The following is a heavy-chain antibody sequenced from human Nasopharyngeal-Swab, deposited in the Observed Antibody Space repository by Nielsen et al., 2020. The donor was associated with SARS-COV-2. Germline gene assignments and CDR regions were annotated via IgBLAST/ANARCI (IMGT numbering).Heavy chain of an antibody. D-gene: IGHD2-21*02. J-gene: IGHJ5*02. CDR2: ISYTGST. V-gene: IGHV4-59*08. CDR1: GGSISNYY. CDR3: ARHYGHVVVTDNWFDP. Sequence: SETLSLTCTVSGGSISNYYWSWIRQPPGKGLEWIGYISYTGSTYYNPSLKSRVTISLDTSKTQFSLKLRSVTAADTAVYYCARHYGHVVVTDNWFDPWGQGTLVIVSS.